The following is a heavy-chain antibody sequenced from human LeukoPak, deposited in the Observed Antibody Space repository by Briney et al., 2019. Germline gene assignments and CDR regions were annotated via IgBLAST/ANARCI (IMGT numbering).Heavy chain of an antibody. V-gene: IGHV1-69*04. CDR3: ARDGYAYYYYGMDV. CDR2: IIPILGIA. Sequence: ASVKVSCKASGGTFSSYAISWVRQAPGQGLEWMGRIIPILGIANYAQKFQGRVTITADKSTSTAYMELSSLRSEGTAVYYCARDGYAYYYYGMDVWGQGTTVTVSS. CDR1: GGTFSSYA. J-gene: IGHJ6*02. D-gene: IGHD5-12*01.